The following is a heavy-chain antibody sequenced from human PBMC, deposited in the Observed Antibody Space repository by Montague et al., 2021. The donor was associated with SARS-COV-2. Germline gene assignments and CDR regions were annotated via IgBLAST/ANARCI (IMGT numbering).Heavy chain of an antibody. CDR1: GGSISSYY. J-gene: IGHJ4*02. Sequence: SETLSLTCTVSGGSISSYYWSWIRQPPGKELEWIGSIYYSGSTYYNPSLKSRVTISVDTSKNQFSLKLSSVTAADTAVYYCAREGGWLSRGSYYFDYWGQGTLATVSS. CDR3: AREGGWLSRGSYYFDY. V-gene: IGHV4-59*12. CDR2: IYYSGST. D-gene: IGHD3-22*01.